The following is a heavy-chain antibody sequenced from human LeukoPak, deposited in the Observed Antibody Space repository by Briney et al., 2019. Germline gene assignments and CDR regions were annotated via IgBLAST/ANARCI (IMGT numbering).Heavy chain of an antibody. CDR3: ARAPFKAGYFDY. CDR2: INPSGGST. D-gene: IGHD6-19*01. V-gene: IGHV1-46*01. Sequence: AAVKVSCKASGYTFTDYYIHLVRQAPGQGLEWMGIINPSGGSTSYAQKFQGRVTMTRDTSTSTVYMELSSLRSEDTAVYYCARAPFKAGYFDYWGQGTLVTVSS. CDR1: GYTFTDYY. J-gene: IGHJ4*02.